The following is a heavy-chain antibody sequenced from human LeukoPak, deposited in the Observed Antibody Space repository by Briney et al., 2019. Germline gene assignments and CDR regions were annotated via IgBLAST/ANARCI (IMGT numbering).Heavy chain of an antibody. CDR3: AIRYGSGEKYYYYYYMDV. CDR2: MNPKSGNT. J-gene: IGHJ6*03. D-gene: IGHD3-10*01. Sequence: ASVKVSCKASGYTFTSYDINWVRQATGQGLEWMGWMNPKSGNTGYAQKFQGRVTMTRNTSISTAYMELGSLRSEDTAVYYCAIRYGSGEKYYYYYYMDVWGKGTTVTVSS. CDR1: GYTFTSYD. V-gene: IGHV1-8*01.